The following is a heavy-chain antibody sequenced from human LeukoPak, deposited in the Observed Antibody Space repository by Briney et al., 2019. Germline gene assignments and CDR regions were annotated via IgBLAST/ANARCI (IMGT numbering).Heavy chain of an antibody. V-gene: IGHV3-23*01. CDR1: GFTFSDYA. J-gene: IGHJ6*03. CDR2: ISGSGDKT. Sequence: GGSLRLSCAASGFTFSDYAMSWVRQAPGGGLEWVSAISGSGDKTFHAASVKGRFTTSRDNSKNTLSLQMSSLRVEDSAVYFCAKAPSAWWYHRAYMNVWGTGTTVTVSS. CDR3: AKAPSAWWYHRAYMNV. D-gene: IGHD2-15*01.